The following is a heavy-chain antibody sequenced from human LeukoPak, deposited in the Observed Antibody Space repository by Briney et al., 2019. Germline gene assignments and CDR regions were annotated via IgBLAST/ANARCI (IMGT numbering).Heavy chain of an antibody. D-gene: IGHD3-10*01. CDR1: GYTFTSYA. J-gene: IGHJ4*02. CDR3: ARGTYYYGSGSYYLHY. V-gene: IGHV1-3*01. CDR2: INAGNGNT. Sequence: GASVKVSCKASGYTFTSYAMHWVRQAPGQRLEWMGWINAGNGNTEYSQKFQGRVTITRDTSASTAYMELSSLRSEDTAVYYCARGTYYYGSGSYYLHYWGQGTLVTVSS.